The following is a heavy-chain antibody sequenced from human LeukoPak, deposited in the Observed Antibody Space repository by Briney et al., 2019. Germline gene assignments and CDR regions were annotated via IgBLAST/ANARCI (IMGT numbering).Heavy chain of an antibody. CDR2: IKQDGSEK. CDR1: GFTFSSYW. J-gene: IGHJ5*02. V-gene: IGHV3-7*01. Sequence: GGSLRLSCAASGFTFSSYWMSWVRQAAGKGLEWEANIKQDGSEKYYVDSVKGRFTISRDNAKNSLYLQMNSLRAEDTAVYYCARDRRWLQVGSDPWGQGTLVTVSS. CDR3: ARDRRWLQVGSDP. D-gene: IGHD5-24*01.